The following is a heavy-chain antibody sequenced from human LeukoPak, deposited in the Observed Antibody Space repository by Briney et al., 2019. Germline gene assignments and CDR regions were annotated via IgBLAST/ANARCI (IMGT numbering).Heavy chain of an antibody. V-gene: IGHV4-59*01. CDR1: GGSISSYY. J-gene: IGHJ4*02. CDR2: IYYSGST. CDR3: ASSTYDYVWESYLGPFDY. D-gene: IGHD3-16*02. Sequence: SETLSLTCTVSGGSISSYYWSWIRQPPGKGLEWIGYIYYSGSTNYNPSLKSRVTISVDTSKNQFSLKLSSVTAADTAVYYCASSTYDYVWESYLGPFDYWGQGTLVTVSS.